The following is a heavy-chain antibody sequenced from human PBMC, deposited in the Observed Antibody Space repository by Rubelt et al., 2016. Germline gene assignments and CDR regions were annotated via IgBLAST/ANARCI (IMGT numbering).Heavy chain of an antibody. Sequence: QVQLVQSGAEVKKPGASVKVSCKASGYTFTGYYMHWVRQAPGQGLEWMGWINPNSGGTNYAQKFQGRVTMTRERSIRTAYMELSRLRSDDTAVYYCARDYYYDSSGPNDYWGQGTLVTVSS. CDR1: GYTFTGYY. D-gene: IGHD3-22*01. J-gene: IGHJ4*02. CDR2: INPNSGGT. CDR3: ARDYYYDSSGPNDY. V-gene: IGHV1-2*02.